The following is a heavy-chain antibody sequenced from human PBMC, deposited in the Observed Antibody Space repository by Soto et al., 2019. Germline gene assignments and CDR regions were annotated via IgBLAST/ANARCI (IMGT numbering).Heavy chain of an antibody. V-gene: IGHV3-30-3*01. Sequence: QVQLVESGGGVVQPGRSLRLSCAASGFTFSSYAMHWVRQAPGKGLEWVAVISYDGSNKYYADSVKGRFTISRDNSKNTLYLQMHGLRAEDTAVYYCARDRQQLVGWFDPWGQGTLVTVSS. J-gene: IGHJ5*02. CDR1: GFTFSSYA. CDR2: ISYDGSNK. D-gene: IGHD6-13*01. CDR3: ARDRQQLVGWFDP.